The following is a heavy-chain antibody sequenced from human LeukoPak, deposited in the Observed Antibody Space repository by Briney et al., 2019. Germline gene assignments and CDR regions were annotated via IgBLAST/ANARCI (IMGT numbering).Heavy chain of an antibody. Sequence: ASVKVSCKASGYGFTTYHIHWVRQAPGQGLEWMGIIKDSGTTIYPQKFQGRVTMTRDTSTSTVYMEVSSLRSEDTAVYYCARECAHTFYFDYWGQGTLVTVSS. CDR2: IKDSGTT. V-gene: IGHV1-46*01. CDR3: ARECAHTFYFDY. J-gene: IGHJ4*02. D-gene: IGHD3-16*01. CDR1: GYGFTTYH.